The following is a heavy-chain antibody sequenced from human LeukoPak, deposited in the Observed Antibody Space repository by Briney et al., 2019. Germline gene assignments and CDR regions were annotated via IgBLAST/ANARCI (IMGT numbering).Heavy chain of an antibody. CDR2: INHSGSA. CDR1: GGSFSDYC. D-gene: IGHD6-13*01. CDR3: ARGSSSWYASPVF. J-gene: IGHJ4*02. V-gene: IGHV4-34*01. Sequence: SETLSLTCAVYGGSFSDYCWSWIRQSPGRGLEWIGEINHSGSANYNPSLESRVTISVDTSKNQFSLKLGSVTAADTAVYYCARGSSSWYASPVFWGQGTLVTVSS.